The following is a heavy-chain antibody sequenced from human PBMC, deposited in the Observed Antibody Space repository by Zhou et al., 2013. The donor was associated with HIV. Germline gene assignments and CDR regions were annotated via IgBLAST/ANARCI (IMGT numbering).Heavy chain of an antibody. CDR3: ARESGGVRELGFDY. J-gene: IGHJ4*02. V-gene: IGHV1-46*01. Sequence: QVQLVQSGAEVKKPGASVKVSCKASGYTFTSYYMHWVRQAPGQGLEWMGIINPSGGSTSYAQKFQGRVTMTRDTSTSTVYMELSSLRSEDTAVYYCARESGGVRELGFDYVGPGNPGHRLL. CDR2: INPSGGST. D-gene: IGHD3-10*01. CDR1: GYTFTSYY.